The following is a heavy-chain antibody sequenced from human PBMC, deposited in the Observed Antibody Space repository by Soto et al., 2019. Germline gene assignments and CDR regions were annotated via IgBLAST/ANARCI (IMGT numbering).Heavy chain of an antibody. D-gene: IGHD1-7*01. CDR1: GGSVSSGSYY. V-gene: IGHV4-61*01. CDR2: IYYSGST. CDR3: ARGTGTTLIDY. J-gene: IGHJ4*02. Sequence: PSETLSLTCTVSGGSVSSGSYYWSRIRQPPGKGLEWIGYIYYSGSTNYNPSLKSRVTISVDTSKNQFSLKLSSVTAADTAVYYCARGTGTTLIDYWGQGTLVTVSS.